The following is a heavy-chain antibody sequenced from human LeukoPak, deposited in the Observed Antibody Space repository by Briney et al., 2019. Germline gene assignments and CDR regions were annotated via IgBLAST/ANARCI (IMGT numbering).Heavy chain of an antibody. CDR3: ARGHRGLGKVVPAAIGY. J-gene: IGHJ4*02. Sequence: SETLSLTCTVSGGSISSSSNYWIWIRQPPGKGLEWIGEINHTGSTNYNPSLTSRVTISVDTSNNQFSLKLSSVTAADTAVYYCARGHRGLGKVVPAAIGYWGQGTLVTVSS. CDR1: GGSISSSSNY. V-gene: IGHV4-39*07. CDR2: INHTGST. D-gene: IGHD2-2*02.